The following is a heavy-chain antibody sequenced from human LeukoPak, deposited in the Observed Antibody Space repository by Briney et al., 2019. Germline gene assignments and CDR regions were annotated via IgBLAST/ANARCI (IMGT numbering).Heavy chain of an antibody. CDR1: GYTFTGYY. CDR3: ARVCLVGCGGGSRDAFDV. CDR2: IHSYNGDT. J-gene: IGHJ3*01. Sequence: GASVKVSCKASGYTFTGYYIHWVRQAPGQGLEWMGWIHSYNGDTNYAQKFQGRVTMTRDTSISTACMELSRLTSDDTAVYYCARVCLVGCGGGSRDAFDVWGQGTMFTVSS. V-gene: IGHV1-2*02. D-gene: IGHD2-21*01.